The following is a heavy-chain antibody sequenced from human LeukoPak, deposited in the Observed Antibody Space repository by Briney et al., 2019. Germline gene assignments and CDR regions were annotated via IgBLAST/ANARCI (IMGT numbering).Heavy chain of an antibody. D-gene: IGHD5-18*01. V-gene: IGHV1-69*05. J-gene: IGHJ3*02. CDR2: IIPIFGTA. Sequence: ASVKVSCKASGGTFSIYAISWVREAPGQGLEWMGGIIPIFGTANYAQKFQGRVTITTDESTSTAYMELSSLRSEDTAVYYCARVGSFVFGYSYGSSAFDIWGQGTMVTVSS. CDR1: GGTFSIYA. CDR3: ARVGSFVFGYSYGSSAFDI.